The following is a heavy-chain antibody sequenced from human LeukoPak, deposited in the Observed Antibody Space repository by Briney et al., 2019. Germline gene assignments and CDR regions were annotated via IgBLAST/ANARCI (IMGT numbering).Heavy chain of an antibody. Sequence: PGGSLRLSCAASGFTFSSYAMSWVRQAPGKGLEWVAGINTSGGSTAYADSVKGRFTICRDNPRNTLYMQMNSLRAEDTALYYCAIMHPYYDGNGYWVQWGQGTLVTVSS. CDR1: GFTFSSYA. CDR3: AIMHPYYDGNGYWVQ. D-gene: IGHD3-22*01. J-gene: IGHJ4*02. CDR2: INTSGGST. V-gene: IGHV3-23*01.